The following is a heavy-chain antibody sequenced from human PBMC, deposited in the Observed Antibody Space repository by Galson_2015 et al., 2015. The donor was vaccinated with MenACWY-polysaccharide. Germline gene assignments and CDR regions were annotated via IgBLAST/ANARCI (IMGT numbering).Heavy chain of an antibody. J-gene: IGHJ4*02. CDR2: ITVSGDNT. CDR1: GFTFTNYA. Sequence: SLRLSCAASGFTFTNYAMSWVRQTPGEGLEWVSAITVSGDNTYYADSVKGRFAISRDNSKNTLSLQMNSLRTEDTAVYYCAKGLRGPAAVTDYFDYWGQGTLVTVSS. V-gene: IGHV3-23*01. D-gene: IGHD6-13*01. CDR3: AKGLRGPAAVTDYFDY.